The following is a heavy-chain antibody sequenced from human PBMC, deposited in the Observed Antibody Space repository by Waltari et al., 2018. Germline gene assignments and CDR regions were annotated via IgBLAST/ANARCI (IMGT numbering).Heavy chain of an antibody. CDR3: ARGGAFDI. V-gene: IGHV1-2*06. D-gene: IGHD2-15*01. CDR1: GYTFTGYS. J-gene: IGHJ3*02. Sequence: QVQLVQSGAEVKKPGASVKVSCKASGYTFTGYSMHWVRQAPGQGLEWMGRSNPNSGGTNEEEKFQGRVTMTRDTSNSTAYMGLSRLRSDDTAVYYCARGGAFDIGGQGTMVTVSS. CDR2: SNPNSGGT.